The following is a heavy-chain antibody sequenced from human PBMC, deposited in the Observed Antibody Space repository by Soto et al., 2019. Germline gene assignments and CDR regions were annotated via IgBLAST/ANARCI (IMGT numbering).Heavy chain of an antibody. CDR1: GFTFSSYA. V-gene: IGHV3-23*01. D-gene: IGHD3-3*01. J-gene: IGHJ4*02. CDR3: AKGHDFWSGYYPSDY. Sequence: PGGSLRLSCAAPGFTFSSYAMSWVRQAPGKGLEWVSAFSGSGGSTYYADSVKGRFTISRDNSKNTLYLQMNSLRAEDTAVYYCAKGHDFWSGYYPSDYWGQGTLVTVSS. CDR2: FSGSGGST.